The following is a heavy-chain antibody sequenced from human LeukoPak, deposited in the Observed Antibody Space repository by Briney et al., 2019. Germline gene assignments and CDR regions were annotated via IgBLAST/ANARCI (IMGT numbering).Heavy chain of an antibody. CDR2: IYPGDSDT. Sequence: GESLKISCKGSGYSFTTYWIAWVRQMPGKGLEWMGIIYPGDSDTRYSPSFQGQVTISADKSINTAYLQWSSLKASDTAMYYCARQGIEAAVDAFDMWGQGTMVIVSS. J-gene: IGHJ3*02. CDR1: GYSFTTYW. D-gene: IGHD6-13*01. CDR3: ARQGIEAAVDAFDM. V-gene: IGHV5-51*01.